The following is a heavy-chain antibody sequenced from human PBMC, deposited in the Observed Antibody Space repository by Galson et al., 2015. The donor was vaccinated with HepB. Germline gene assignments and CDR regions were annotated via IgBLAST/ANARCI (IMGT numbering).Heavy chain of an antibody. CDR2: INVYSDST. CDR3: ARGGMAAIGGPSFDS. V-gene: IGHV1-18*01. D-gene: IGHD5-24*01. J-gene: IGHJ4*02. CDR1: GYTFTTYT. Sequence: SVKVSCKASGYTFTTYTINWARQVLGQGLEWMGRINVYSDSTNYAQKFQDRVTMTADTSTTTAYLELGSLRPDDTAVYYCARGGMAAIGGPSFDSWGQGTLVTVSS.